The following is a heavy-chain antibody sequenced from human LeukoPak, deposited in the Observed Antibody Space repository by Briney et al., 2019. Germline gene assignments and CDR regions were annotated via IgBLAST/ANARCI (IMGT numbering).Heavy chain of an antibody. CDR2: IRPKTEGGAT. CDR3: TTFGYALDS. V-gene: IGHV3-15*07. J-gene: IGHJ4*02. CDR1: GFTFSDYS. D-gene: IGHD2-2*01. Sequence: GGSLRLSCAASGFTFSDYSMNWVRQAPGKGLEWVGRIRPKTEGGATDYGAPVKDRFTISRDESKATLFLQMDSLKPEDTAVYFCTTFGYALDSWGQGTLVTVSS.